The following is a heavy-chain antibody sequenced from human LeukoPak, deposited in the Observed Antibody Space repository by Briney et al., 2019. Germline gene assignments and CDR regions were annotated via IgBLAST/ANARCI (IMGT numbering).Heavy chain of an antibody. Sequence: GGSLRLSCAASGFTFSSYAMSWVRQAPGKGLEWVSTISGSGGSTNYAASVKGRFTISRDNSKNTLYLQMNSLRAEDTATYFCAKPLPYGSVYDYWGQGTLVTVSS. D-gene: IGHD4-17*01. CDR1: GFTFSSYA. CDR2: ISGSGGST. CDR3: AKPLPYGSVYDY. J-gene: IGHJ4*02. V-gene: IGHV3-23*01.